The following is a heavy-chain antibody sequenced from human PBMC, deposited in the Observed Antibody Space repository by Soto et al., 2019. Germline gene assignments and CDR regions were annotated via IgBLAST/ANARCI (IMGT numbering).Heavy chain of an antibody. CDR3: ARTMVRGVHWFDP. CDR2: IYYSGST. D-gene: IGHD3-10*01. J-gene: IGHJ5*02. Sequence: SETLSLTCTVSGGSISSYYWSWIRQPPGKGLEWIGYIYYSGSTNYNPSLKSRVNISVDTSKNQFSLKLSSVTAADTAVYYCARTMVRGVHWFDPWGQGTLVTVSS. V-gene: IGHV4-59*01. CDR1: GGSISSYY.